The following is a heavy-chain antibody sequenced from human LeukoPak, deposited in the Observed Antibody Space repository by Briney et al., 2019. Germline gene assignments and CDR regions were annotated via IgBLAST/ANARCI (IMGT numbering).Heavy chain of an antibody. J-gene: IGHJ4*02. CDR1: GYTFTSYG. Sequence: ASVKVSCKASGYTFTSYGISWVRQAPGQGLEWMGWISAYNGNTNYAQKLQGRVTMTTDTSTSTAYMELRSLRSDDTAVYYCARDRKDLWFGESLFDYWGQGTLVTVSS. D-gene: IGHD3-10*01. CDR3: ARDRKDLWFGESLFDY. V-gene: IGHV1-18*01. CDR2: ISAYNGNT.